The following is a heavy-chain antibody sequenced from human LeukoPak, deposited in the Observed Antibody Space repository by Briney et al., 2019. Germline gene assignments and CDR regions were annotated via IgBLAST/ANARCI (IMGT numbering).Heavy chain of an antibody. CDR1: GFTFGSYW. Sequence: PGGSLRLSCAASGFTFGSYWLHWVRQAPGKGLVWVSRINSDGSSTSYADGVKGRFTVSRDNAKNTVYLQMSSLRAEDTAVYYCTRGGPFGDYWGQGTLVTVSS. J-gene: IGHJ4*02. CDR3: TRGGPFGDY. V-gene: IGHV3-74*01. D-gene: IGHD3-16*01. CDR2: INSDGSST.